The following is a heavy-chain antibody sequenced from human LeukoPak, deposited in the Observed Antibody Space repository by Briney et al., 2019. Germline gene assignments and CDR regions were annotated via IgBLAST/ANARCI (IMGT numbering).Heavy chain of an antibody. J-gene: IGHJ4*02. CDR3: ARAGIDNALDY. CDR1: GFTFDKYG. V-gene: IGHV3-33*01. D-gene: IGHD2-2*01. CDR2: IWYDGGNK. Sequence: GGSLSLSCAATGFTFDKYGINWVRQAPGKGLEWVAIIWYDGGNKYFADSVVGRFTISKDNSKDTVYLEMSSLRTEDTAIYYCARAGIDNALDYWGQGTQVTVSS.